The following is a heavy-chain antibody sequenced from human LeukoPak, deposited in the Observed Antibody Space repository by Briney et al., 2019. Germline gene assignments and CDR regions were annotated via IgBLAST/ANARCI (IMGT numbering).Heavy chain of an antibody. D-gene: IGHD3-22*01. CDR1: GHTFTSYD. CDR2: MNPNSGNT. J-gene: IGHJ4*02. Sequence: ASVKVSCKASGHTFTSYDINWVRQATGQGLEWMGWMNPNSGNTGHAQKFQGRVTITRNTSISTAYMELSSLRSEDTAVYYCARSSGYYFPFDYWGQGTLVTVSS. V-gene: IGHV1-8*03. CDR3: ARSSGYYFPFDY.